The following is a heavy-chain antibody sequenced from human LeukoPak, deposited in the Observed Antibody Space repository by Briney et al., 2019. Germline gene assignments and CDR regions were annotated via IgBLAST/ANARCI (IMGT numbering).Heavy chain of an antibody. V-gene: IGHV3-23*01. J-gene: IGHJ3*02. CDR2: ISGSGGST. CDR1: GFTFSSYA. D-gene: IGHD3-9*01. Sequence: PGGSLRLSCAASGFTFSSYAMSWVRQGPGKGLEWVSTISGSGGSTYYADSVKGRFTISRDNSKNTLYLQINSLRAEDTAVYYCAKVSPYYDILTGFENAFDIWGQGTMVTVSS. CDR3: AKVSPYYDILTGFENAFDI.